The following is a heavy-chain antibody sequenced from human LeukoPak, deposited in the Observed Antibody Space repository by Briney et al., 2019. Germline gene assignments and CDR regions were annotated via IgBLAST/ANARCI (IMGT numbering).Heavy chain of an antibody. V-gene: IGHV3-21*01. Sequence: GSLRLSCAASGFTFSSYSMNWVRQAPGKGLEWVSSISSSSSYIYYADSVKGRFTISRDNAKNSLYLQMNSLRAEDTAVYYCAREDPYSSSPYYYYYYMDVWGKGTTVTISS. CDR3: AREDPYSSSPYYYYYYMDV. D-gene: IGHD6-13*01. J-gene: IGHJ6*03. CDR1: GFTFSSYS. CDR2: ISSSSSYI.